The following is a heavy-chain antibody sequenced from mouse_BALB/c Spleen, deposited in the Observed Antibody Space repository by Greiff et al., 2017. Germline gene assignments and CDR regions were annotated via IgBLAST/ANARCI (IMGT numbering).Heavy chain of an antibody. Sequence: LQESGAELVRPGTSVKVSCKASGYAFTNYLIEWVKQRPGQGLEWIGVINPGSGGTNYNEKFKGKATLTADKSSSTAYMQLSSLTSDDSAVYFCARSRTGWAMDYWGQGTSVTVSS. CDR2: INPGSGGT. J-gene: IGHJ4*01. CDR3: ARSRTGWAMDY. D-gene: IGHD4-1*01. CDR1: GYAFTNYL. V-gene: IGHV1-54*01.